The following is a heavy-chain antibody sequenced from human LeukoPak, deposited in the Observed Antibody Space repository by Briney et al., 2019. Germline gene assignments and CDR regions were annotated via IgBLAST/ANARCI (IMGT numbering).Heavy chain of an antibody. CDR2: IYSSGNT. D-gene: IGHD1-1*01. Sequence: SETLSLTCTVSGGSISNYYWTWIRQPPGKGLEWIGYIYSSGNTNYNPSLNSRVTISLDASKNQFPLVLRSLTAADMAVYYCARRYTASPGERFDYWGQGSLVTVSS. CDR1: GGSISNYY. CDR3: ARRYTASPGERFDY. J-gene: IGHJ4*02. V-gene: IGHV4-59*08.